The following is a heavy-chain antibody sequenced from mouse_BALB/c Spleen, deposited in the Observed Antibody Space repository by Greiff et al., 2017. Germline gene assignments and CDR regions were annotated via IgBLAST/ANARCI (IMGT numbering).Heavy chain of an antibody. CDR1: GFTFSSYA. CDR2: ISSGGSYT. CDR3: ARLPFAY. Sequence: EVQGVESGGGLVKPGGSLKLSCAASGFTFSSYAMSWVRQTPEKRLEWVATISSGGSYTYYPDSVKGRFTISRDNAKNTLYLQMSSLRSEDTAMYYCARLPFAYWGQGTLVTVSA. V-gene: IGHV5-9-3*01. J-gene: IGHJ3*01.